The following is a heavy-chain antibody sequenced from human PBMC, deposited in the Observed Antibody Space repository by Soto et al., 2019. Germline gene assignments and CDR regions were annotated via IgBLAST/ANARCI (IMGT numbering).Heavy chain of an antibody. CDR1: GFTFSSYG. CDR3: AKSLDINWKNWFDP. D-gene: IGHD1-1*01. CDR2: ISYDGSNK. V-gene: IGHV3-30*18. Sequence: PRGSLRLSCAASGFTFSSYGMHWVRQAPGKGLEWVAVISYDGSNKYYADSVKGRFTISRDNSKNTLYLQMNSLRAEDTAVYYCAKSLDINWKNWFDPWGQGTLVTVSS. J-gene: IGHJ5*02.